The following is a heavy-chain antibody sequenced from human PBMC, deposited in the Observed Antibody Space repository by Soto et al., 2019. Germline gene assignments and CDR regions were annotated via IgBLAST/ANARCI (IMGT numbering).Heavy chain of an antibody. Sequence: GGSLRLSCAASGFTFSSYGMHWVRQAPGKGLEWVAVIWYDGSNKYYADSVKGRFTISRDNSKNTLYLQMNSLRAEDTAVYYCASSVWSSSYIGMDVWGQGTTVTVSS. CDR2: IWYDGSNK. CDR3: ASSVWSSSYIGMDV. J-gene: IGHJ6*02. V-gene: IGHV3-33*01. CDR1: GFTFSSYG. D-gene: IGHD6-6*01.